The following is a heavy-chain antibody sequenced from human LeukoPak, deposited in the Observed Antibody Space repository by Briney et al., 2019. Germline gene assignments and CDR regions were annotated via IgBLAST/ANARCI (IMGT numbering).Heavy chain of an antibody. CDR2: ISSSSTYT. CDR1: GFTFSDYY. D-gene: IGHD1-14*01. J-gene: IGHJ4*02. CDR3: ARAGFTENY. V-gene: IGHV3-11*06. Sequence: GGSLRLSCAASGFTFSDYYMSWIRQAPGKGLEWISYISSSSTYTNYADSVKGRFTISRDDAKNSLYLQMNSLRAEDTAVYYCARAGFTENYWGQGTLVTVSS.